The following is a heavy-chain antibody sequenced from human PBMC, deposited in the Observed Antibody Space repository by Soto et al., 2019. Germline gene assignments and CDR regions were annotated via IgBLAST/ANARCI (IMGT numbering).Heavy chain of an antibody. CDR1: GFTFSESA. CDR3: AKDLGGGTFSGFTWFDP. J-gene: IGHJ5*02. D-gene: IGHD1-26*01. V-gene: IGHV3-30*18. CDR2: ISDDGSKK. Sequence: GGSLRLSCAASGFTFSESAVHWVRQAPGKGLEWVAVISDDGSKKYYGDSVKGRFIISRDNSKNTLHLQINRLRTEDTAVYYCAKDLGGGTFSGFTWFDPWGQGTLVTVSS.